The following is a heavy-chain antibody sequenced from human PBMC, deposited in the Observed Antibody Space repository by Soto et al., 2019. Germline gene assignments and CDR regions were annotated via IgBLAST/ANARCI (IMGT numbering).Heavy chain of an antibody. J-gene: IGHJ4*02. D-gene: IGHD6-19*01. V-gene: IGHV4-30-2*01. CDR2: MYHSGST. Sequence: PSETLSLTCAVSGGSISSGGYSWSWIRQPPGKGLEWIGYMYHSGSTYYNPSLKSRVTISVDTSKNQFSLKLSSVTTADTAVYYCARGYSSGWYRLYYFDYWGQGTLVTVSS. CDR3: ARGYSSGWYRLYYFDY. CDR1: GGSISSGGYS.